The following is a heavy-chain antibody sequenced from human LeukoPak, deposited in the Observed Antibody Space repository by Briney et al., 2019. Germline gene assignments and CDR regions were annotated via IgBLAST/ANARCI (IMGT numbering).Heavy chain of an antibody. J-gene: IGHJ3*02. Sequence: RGRSLRLSCAVSGFTFSCYAMSWVRQAPGRGLEWASAISGSGGSTYYADSVKGRFIISRDNFKTTLYLQMNSLRAEGTAVYYCAKGPGLIVVVVAAADAFDIWGQGTMVTVSS. CDR1: GFTFSCYA. CDR3: AKGPGLIVVVVAAADAFDI. D-gene: IGHD2-15*01. V-gene: IGHV3-23*01. CDR2: ISGSGGST.